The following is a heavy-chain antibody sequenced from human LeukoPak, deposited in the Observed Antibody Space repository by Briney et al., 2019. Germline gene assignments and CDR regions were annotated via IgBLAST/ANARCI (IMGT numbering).Heavy chain of an antibody. CDR1: GYTFTSYD. CDR2: MNPNSGNT. V-gene: IGHV1-8*01. J-gene: IGHJ4*02. CDR3: ARESPEYYFDY. Sequence: ASVKVSCKASGYTFTSYDINWVRQATGQGLEWMGWMNPNSGNTGHAQKFQGRVTMTRNTSISTAYMELSSLRSEDTAVYYCARESPEYYFDYWGQGTLVTVSS.